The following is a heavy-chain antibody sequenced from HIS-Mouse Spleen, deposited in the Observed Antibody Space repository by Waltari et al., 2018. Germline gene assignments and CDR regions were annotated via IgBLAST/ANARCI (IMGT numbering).Heavy chain of an antibody. CDR2: IYYSGST. V-gene: IGHV4-59*01. D-gene: IGHD6-13*01. CDR3: AREWFSSSWYRYYYYGMDV. CDR1: GGSNSSYY. Sequence: GPGLVKPSETLSLTCTVSGGSNSSYYWSWIRQPPGKGLEWIGYIYYSGSTNYNPSLKSRVTISVDTSKNQLSLELSSVTAADTAGYYCAREWFSSSWYRYYYYGMDVWGQGTTVTGSS. J-gene: IGHJ6*02.